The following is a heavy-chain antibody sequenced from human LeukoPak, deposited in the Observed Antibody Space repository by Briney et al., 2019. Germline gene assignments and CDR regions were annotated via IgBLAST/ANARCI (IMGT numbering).Heavy chain of an antibody. CDR1: GGSFSGYY. CDR2: INHSGST. Sequence: SETLSLTCAVYGGSFSGYYWSWIRQPPGKGLEWIGEINHSGSTNCNPSLKSRVTISVDTSKNQFSLKLSSVTAADTAVYYCARGGFAHWVTAVGFEYWGQGTLVTVSS. V-gene: IGHV4-34*01. J-gene: IGHJ4*02. D-gene: IGHD2-21*02. CDR3: ARGGFAHWVTAVGFEY.